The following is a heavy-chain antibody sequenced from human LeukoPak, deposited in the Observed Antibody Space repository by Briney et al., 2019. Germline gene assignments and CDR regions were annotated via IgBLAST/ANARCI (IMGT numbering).Heavy chain of an antibody. V-gene: IGHV1-46*01. J-gene: IGHJ6*02. Sequence: ASVKVSCKASGYTFTSYYMHWVRQAAGQGLEWMGIINPSGGSTSYAQKFQGRVTMTRDTSTSTVYMELSSLRSEDTAVYYCARCGSYYDILTGYYRRLDYYYGMDVWGQGTTVTVSS. CDR3: ARCGSYYDILTGYYRRLDYYYGMDV. D-gene: IGHD3-9*01. CDR1: GYTFTSYY. CDR2: INPSGGST.